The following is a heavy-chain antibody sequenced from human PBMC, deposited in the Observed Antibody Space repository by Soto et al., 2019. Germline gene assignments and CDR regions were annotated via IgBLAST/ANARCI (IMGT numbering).Heavy chain of an antibody. Sequence: GGSLRLSCAASGFTFSSYWMHWVRQAPGKGLVWVSCINSDGSSTYYADSVKGRFTISRDNSKNTLYLQMNSLRAEDTAVYYCAKDLKGIPSGWLPYNWFDPWGQGTLVTVS. D-gene: IGHD5-12*01. V-gene: IGHV3-74*01. CDR1: GFTFSSYW. CDR3: AKDLKGIPSGWLPYNWFDP. CDR2: INSDGSST. J-gene: IGHJ5*02.